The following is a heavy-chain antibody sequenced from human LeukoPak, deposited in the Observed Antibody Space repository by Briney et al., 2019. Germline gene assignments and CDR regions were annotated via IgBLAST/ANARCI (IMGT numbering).Heavy chain of an antibody. V-gene: IGHV4-39*07. Sequence: SETLSLTCTVSGGSISSSNYYWGWIRQPPGKGLEWIGSIYYSGNTYYNPSLKSRVTISVDMSKNQICLKLSSVTAADTAVYYCAAGPDYWGQGTLVTVSS. CDR2: IYYSGNT. CDR1: GGSISSSNYY. J-gene: IGHJ4*02. D-gene: IGHD6-13*01. CDR3: AAGPDY.